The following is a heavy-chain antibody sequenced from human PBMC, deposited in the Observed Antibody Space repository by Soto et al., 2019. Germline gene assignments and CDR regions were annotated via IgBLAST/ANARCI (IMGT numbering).Heavy chain of an antibody. D-gene: IGHD2-8*01. J-gene: IGHJ4*02. V-gene: IGHV3-66*01. Sequence: EVQLVESGGGMVQPGGSLRLSCAASGLTVSRNYMAWVRQAPGKGLDWVSVTYADGTTNYADSVKGRFSISRDSSKNTLYLQMNSLKADDTSVYYCARLIMGSGGLDYWGRGTLVTVSS. CDR3: ARLIMGSGGLDY. CDR1: GLTVSRNY. CDR2: TYADGTT.